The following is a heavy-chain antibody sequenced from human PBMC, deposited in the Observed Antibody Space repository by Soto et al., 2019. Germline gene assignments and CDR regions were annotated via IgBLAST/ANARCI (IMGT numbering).Heavy chain of an antibody. CDR1: GYTFADYC. CDR3: AVGLSSGWYYFDY. CDR2: INPNSGAT. Sequence: ASVKVSCKASGYTFADYCIHWVRQAPGLGLEWMGWINPNSGATDYAPNFQGRVTMTTDTSTSTAYMELRSLRSDDTAVYYCAVGLSSGWYYFDYWGQGTLVTVSS. V-gene: IGHV1-2*02. D-gene: IGHD6-19*01. J-gene: IGHJ4*02.